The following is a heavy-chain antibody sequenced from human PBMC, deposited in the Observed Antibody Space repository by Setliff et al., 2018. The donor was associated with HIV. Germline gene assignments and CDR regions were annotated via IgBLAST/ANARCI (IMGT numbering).Heavy chain of an antibody. CDR1: GGSFSGDY. CDR2: IHHSGST. Sequence: PSETLSLTCGVYGGSFSGDYWSWIRQPPGKGLEWIGEIHHSGSTKYNPSLQSRVTILVDTSNKQLSLNLGSVTAADTAVYFCARHGGHSFDSWGQGTLVTVPS. CDR3: ARHGGHSFDS. J-gene: IGHJ4*02. V-gene: IGHV4-34*01. D-gene: IGHD2-15*01.